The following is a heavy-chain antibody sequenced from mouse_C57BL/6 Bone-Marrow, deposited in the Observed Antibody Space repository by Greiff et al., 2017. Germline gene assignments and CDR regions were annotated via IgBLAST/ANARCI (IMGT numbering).Heavy chain of an antibody. D-gene: IGHD2-3*01. J-gene: IGHJ2*01. Sequence: VQLQQSGAELVRPGASVKLSCTASGFNIKDDYIHWVKQRPEQGLEWIGWIDPEIGDTEYASKFQGKATITSETSSNTASLQLSSLTSEDTAVYYCSSFDGNYFDFWGQGTPLTVAS. CDR2: IDPEIGDT. CDR1: GFNIKDDY. V-gene: IGHV14-4*01. CDR3: SSFDGNYFDF.